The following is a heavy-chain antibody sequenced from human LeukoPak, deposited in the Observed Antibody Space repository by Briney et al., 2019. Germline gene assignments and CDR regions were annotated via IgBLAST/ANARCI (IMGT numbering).Heavy chain of an antibody. J-gene: IGHJ4*02. D-gene: IGHD3-3*01. CDR1: GFTFSSYG. Sequence: GGSLRLSCAASGFTFSSYGMHWVRQAPGKGLEWVAFIRYDGSNKYYADSVKGRFTISRDNSKNTLYLQMNSLRAEDTAVYYCAKDPHETIFGVAYYFDYWGQGTLVTVSS. CDR2: IRYDGSNK. V-gene: IGHV3-30*02. CDR3: AKDPHETIFGVAYYFDY.